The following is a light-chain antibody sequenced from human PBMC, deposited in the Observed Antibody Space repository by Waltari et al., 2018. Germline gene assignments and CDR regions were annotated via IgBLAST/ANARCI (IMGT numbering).Light chain of an antibody. CDR3: AAWDDSLNGPV. CDR2: SNN. J-gene: IGLJ3*02. Sequence: SVLTQPPSASGTPGQRVTISCSGSRSNIVTTTVNWYQQLPGTAPKLLIYSNNQRPSRVPDRFSGSKSGTSASLAISGLQSEDEADYYCAAWDDSLNGPVFGGGTKLTVL. V-gene: IGLV1-44*01. CDR1: RSNIVTTT.